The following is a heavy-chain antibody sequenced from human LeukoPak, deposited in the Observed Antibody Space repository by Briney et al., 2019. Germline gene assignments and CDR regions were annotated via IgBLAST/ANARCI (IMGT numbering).Heavy chain of an antibody. CDR2: INTDGSTT. CDR3: ARAADYYASGIFY. J-gene: IGHJ4*02. V-gene: IGHV3-74*01. Sequence: GGSLRLSCAASGFTFSNYWMHWVRQAPGKGLVWVSRINTDGSTTTYPDSVKGRFTIARDNAKNTLYLQMNSLRAEDTAVYYCARAADYYASGIFYWGQGTLVTVSS. D-gene: IGHD3-10*01. CDR1: GFTFSNYW.